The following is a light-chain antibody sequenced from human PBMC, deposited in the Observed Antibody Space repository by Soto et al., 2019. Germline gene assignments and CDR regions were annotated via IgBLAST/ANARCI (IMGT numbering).Light chain of an antibody. Sequence: EVVMTQSPATLSVSPGDGAALSCRASQGVGSNLAWYQQKPGQAPRLLVYGASTRASGVPARFSGSGSGTEVTLTISSLGSEDFAVYYCLQYHKWPLTFGQGTKVEIK. CDR3: LQYHKWPLT. CDR2: GAS. V-gene: IGKV3-15*01. J-gene: IGKJ1*01. CDR1: QGVGSN.